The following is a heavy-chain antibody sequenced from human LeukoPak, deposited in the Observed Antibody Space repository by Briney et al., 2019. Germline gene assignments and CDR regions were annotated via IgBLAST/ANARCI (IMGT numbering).Heavy chain of an antibody. Sequence: ASAKVSCKASGGTFSSYAISWVRQAPGQGLEWMGRIIPILGIANYARKFQGRVTITADKSTSTAYMELSSLRSEDTAVYYCAGETRPEPDAFDIWGQGTMVTVSS. CDR2: IIPILGIA. D-gene: IGHD1-14*01. CDR3: AGETRPEPDAFDI. J-gene: IGHJ3*02. V-gene: IGHV1-69*04. CDR1: GGTFSSYA.